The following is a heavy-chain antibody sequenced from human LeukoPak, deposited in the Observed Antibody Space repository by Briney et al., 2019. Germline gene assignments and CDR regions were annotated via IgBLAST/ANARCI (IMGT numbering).Heavy chain of an antibody. Sequence: SETLSPTCTVSGGSISSGDYYWSWIRQPPGKGLEWIGYIYYSGSTYYNPSLKSRVTISVDTSKNQFSLKLSSVTAADTAVYYCARFDSYGYSQYFDYWGQGTLVTVSS. CDR1: GGSISSGDYY. D-gene: IGHD5-18*01. J-gene: IGHJ4*02. CDR3: ARFDSYGYSQYFDY. CDR2: IYYSGST. V-gene: IGHV4-30-4*01.